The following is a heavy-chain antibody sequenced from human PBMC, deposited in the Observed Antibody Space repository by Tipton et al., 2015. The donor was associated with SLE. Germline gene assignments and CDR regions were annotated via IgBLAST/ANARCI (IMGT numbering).Heavy chain of an antibody. J-gene: IGHJ4*02. CDR2: IYYTGTT. D-gene: IGHD7-27*01. CDR3: ARLSSGTGDFEH. V-gene: IGHV4-39*01. CDR1: GDSISSSSYY. Sequence: TLSLTCTVSGDSISSSSYYWGWIRQPPGEGLEWIGSIYYTGTTYYNPSLKSRVTISVETSKPHFSLKMSSVTAADTAMYYCARLSSGTGDFEHWGQGTLVIVSS.